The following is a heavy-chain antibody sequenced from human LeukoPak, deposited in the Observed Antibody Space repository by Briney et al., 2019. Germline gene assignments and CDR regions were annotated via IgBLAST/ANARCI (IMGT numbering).Heavy chain of an antibody. D-gene: IGHD5-12*01. CDR1: GFTFSSYG. CDR2: ISYDGSNK. J-gene: IGHJ4*02. V-gene: IGHV3-30*18. CDR3: AKELVGSGYAD. Sequence: GRSLRLSCAASGFTFSSYGMHWVRDAPGTGLEWVAVISYDGSNKYYADSVKGRFTISRDNSKNTVYLQMNSLRAEDTAVYYCAKELVGSGYADWGQGTLVTVSS.